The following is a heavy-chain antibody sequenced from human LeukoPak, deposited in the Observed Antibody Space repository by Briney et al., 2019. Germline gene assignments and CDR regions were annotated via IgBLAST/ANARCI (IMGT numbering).Heavy chain of an antibody. Sequence: SETLSLTCTVPGYSISSGYYWGWIRQAPGKGLEWVGIIYHSGSTYYNPSLKSRVTISVDTSKNQFSLKLSSVTAADTAVYYCARVGVDNYHSSGYHPMGFWGQGTLVTVSS. CDR2: IYHSGST. J-gene: IGHJ4*02. CDR3: ARVGVDNYHSSGYHPMGF. V-gene: IGHV4-38-2*02. CDR1: GYSISSGYY. D-gene: IGHD3-22*01.